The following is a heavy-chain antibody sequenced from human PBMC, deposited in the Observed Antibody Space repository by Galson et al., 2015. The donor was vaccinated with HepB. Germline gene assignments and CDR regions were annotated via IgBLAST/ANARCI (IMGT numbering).Heavy chain of an antibody. CDR1: GSTFTSYD. D-gene: IGHD5-12*01. V-gene: IGHV1-8*01. CDR2: MNPNSGNT. CDR3: ARGRMVATWEVVY. J-gene: IGHJ4*02. Sequence: SVKVSCKASGSTFTSYDINWVRQATGQGLEWMGWMNPNSGNTGYAQKFQGRVTMTRNTSISTAYMELSSLRSEDTAVYYCARGRMVATWEVVYWGQGTLVTVSS.